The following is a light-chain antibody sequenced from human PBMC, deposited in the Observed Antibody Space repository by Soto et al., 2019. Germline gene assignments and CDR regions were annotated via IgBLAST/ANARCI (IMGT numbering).Light chain of an antibody. CDR1: QSVASD. V-gene: IGKV3-15*01. Sequence: EIVMTQSPATLSVSPGERATLSCRASQSVASDLAWYQQKPGQAPTLLIYGASTRPTGFPARFSGSGSGTEFTLTVSSLQSEDFAIYYCQQYNKWPPFTFGQGTKLEIK. CDR3: QQYNKWPPFT. CDR2: GAS. J-gene: IGKJ2*01.